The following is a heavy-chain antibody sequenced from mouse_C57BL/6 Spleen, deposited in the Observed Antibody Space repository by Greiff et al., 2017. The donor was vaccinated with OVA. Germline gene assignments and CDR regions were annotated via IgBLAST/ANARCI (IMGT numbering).Heavy chain of an antibody. CDR3: ARSSYDGYSYYFDY. CDR2: IYPGDGAT. J-gene: IGHJ2*01. V-gene: IGHV1-82*01. CDR1: GYAFSSSW. D-gene: IGHD2-3*01. Sequence: QVQLQQSGPELVKPGASVKISCKASGYAFSSSWMNWVKQRPGKGLEWIGRIYPGDGATNYNGKFKGKATLTADKSSSTAYMQLSSLTSEDSAVYFCARSSYDGYSYYFDYWGQGTTLTVSS.